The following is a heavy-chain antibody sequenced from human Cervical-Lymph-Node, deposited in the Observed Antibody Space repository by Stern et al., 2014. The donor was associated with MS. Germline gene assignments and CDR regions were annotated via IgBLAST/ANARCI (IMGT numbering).Heavy chain of an antibody. CDR3: ARDQIPYYYYGLDV. J-gene: IGHJ6*02. CDR1: GGTFSSHA. V-gene: IGHV1-69*01. Sequence: QLVQSGAEVKKPGSSVKVSCQTSGGTFSSHAINWVRQAPGQGLEWMGGVIPIFGTVDYAQKFQGRLTITVDESTNTAYMELSSLSSEDTAVYYCARDQIPYYYYGLDVWGQGTTVTVSS. CDR2: VIPIFGTV. D-gene: IGHD2-2*02.